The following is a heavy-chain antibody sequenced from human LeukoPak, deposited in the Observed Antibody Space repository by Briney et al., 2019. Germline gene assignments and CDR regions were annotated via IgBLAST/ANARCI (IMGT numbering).Heavy chain of an antibody. Sequence: PSETLSLTCTVSVGSISSYYWSWSRQPPRKGLEYIGYIYYSGSTNYNPSLKSRLTISVDTSKNQFSLKLSSVTAADSAVYYCARETSQKGAHYMDVWGKGTTVTISS. D-gene: IGHD3-16*01. V-gene: IGHV4-59*01. CDR2: IYYSGST. J-gene: IGHJ6*03. CDR1: VGSISSYY. CDR3: ARETSQKGAHYMDV.